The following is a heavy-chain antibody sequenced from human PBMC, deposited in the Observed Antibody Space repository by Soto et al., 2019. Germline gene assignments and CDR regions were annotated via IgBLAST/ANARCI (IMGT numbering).Heavy chain of an antibody. Sequence: QVQLQESGPGLVKPSQTLSLTCTVSGGSISSGDYYWTWIRQPPGKGLEWIGNIYNNGHTFHNPSLTSRLTISLDPSKNQLSLKLISVTAADTAAYYCAGGKAVQFYNGMDVWGQGTTVTVSS. CDR2: IYNNGHT. CDR3: AGGKAVQFYNGMDV. J-gene: IGHJ6*02. V-gene: IGHV4-30-4*01. CDR1: GGSISSGDYY.